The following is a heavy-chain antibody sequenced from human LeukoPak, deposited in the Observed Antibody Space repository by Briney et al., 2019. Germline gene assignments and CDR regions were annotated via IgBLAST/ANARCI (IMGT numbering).Heavy chain of an antibody. CDR1: QFTFSSYW. J-gene: IGHJ4*02. CDR2: IKQDGSET. V-gene: IGHV3-7*01. Sequence: GGSLRLSCEASQFTFSSYWMSWVRQAPGKGLEWVASIKQDGSETYYVDSVKGRFTISRDNAKNSLFLQMNSQRVEDSAVYYCARGAAVAGLDYWGQGTLVTVSS. CDR3: ARGAAVAGLDY. D-gene: IGHD6-19*01.